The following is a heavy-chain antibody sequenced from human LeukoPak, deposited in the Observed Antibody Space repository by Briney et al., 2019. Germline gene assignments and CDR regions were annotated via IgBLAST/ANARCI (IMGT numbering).Heavy chain of an antibody. D-gene: IGHD3-10*01. CDR3: AKDESITMVRGVTNVLDY. Sequence: GGSLRLSCAASGFTFSSYGMHWVRQAPGKGLEWVAVISYDGSNKYYADSVKGRFTISRDNSKNTLYLQMNSLRAEDTAVYYCAKDESITMVRGVTNVLDYWGQGTLVTVSS. CDR1: GFTFSSYG. V-gene: IGHV3-30*18. CDR2: ISYDGSNK. J-gene: IGHJ4*02.